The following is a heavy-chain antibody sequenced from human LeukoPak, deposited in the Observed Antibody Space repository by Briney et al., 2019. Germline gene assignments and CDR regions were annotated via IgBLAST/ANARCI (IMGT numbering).Heavy chain of an antibody. D-gene: IGHD6-6*01. CDR1: GFTLRNYW. J-gene: IGHJ4*01. V-gene: IGHV3-74*01. CDR3: ARYSSSSGGASYYLDY. Sequence: GGSLRLSCTASGFTLRNYWMHWVRQVPGKRLVWVSRISGDGSVTNYADSLQGRFTISIDNAKSILYLQINNLRSEDTAVYYCARYSSSSGGASYYLDYWGHGTLITVSS. CDR2: ISGDGSVT.